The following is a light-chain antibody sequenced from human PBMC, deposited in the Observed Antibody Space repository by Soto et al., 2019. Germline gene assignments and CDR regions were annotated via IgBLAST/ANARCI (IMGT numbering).Light chain of an antibody. Sequence: QSVLTQPASVSGSPGQSITFSCTGTSNDIGGYNYVSWYQQHPGKAPKLMIFDVSNRPSGVSYRFSGSKSGNTASLTISGLQAEDEADYYCTSYTSSSTLLFGGGTKLTVL. V-gene: IGLV2-14*01. CDR1: SNDIGGYNY. J-gene: IGLJ2*01. CDR3: TSYTSSSTLL. CDR2: DVS.